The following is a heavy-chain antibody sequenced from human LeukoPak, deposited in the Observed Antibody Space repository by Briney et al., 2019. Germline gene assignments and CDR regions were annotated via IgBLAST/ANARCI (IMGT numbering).Heavy chain of an antibody. D-gene: IGHD1-26*01. V-gene: IGHV3-9*01. CDR2: ISWNSGSI. CDR1: GLAFDDYA. Sequence: PGGSLRLSCAASGLAFDDYAMHWVRQAPGKGLEWVSGISWNSGSIGYADSVKGRFTISRDNAKTSLYLQMNSLRAEDTAVYYCARDRGIVGTTGYYYMDVCGKGTTVTVSS. J-gene: IGHJ6*03. CDR3: ARDRGIVGTTGYYYMDV.